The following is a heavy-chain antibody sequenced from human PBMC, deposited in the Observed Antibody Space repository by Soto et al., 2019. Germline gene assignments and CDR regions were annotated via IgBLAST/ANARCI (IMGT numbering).Heavy chain of an antibody. CDR3: ARPRTDILTCFAFEI. Sequence: QVQLQESGPGLVKPSETLSLTCTVSGGSISNHYWSWIRQTPGKGLEWLGYIYYRGNTKYNPSLKSRVTISIDTSKNQFSLTLTSVTAADTAVYYCARPRTDILTCFAFEIWGQGTMVTVSS. J-gene: IGHJ3*02. CDR2: IYYRGNT. V-gene: IGHV4-59*08. CDR1: GGSISNHY. D-gene: IGHD3-9*01.